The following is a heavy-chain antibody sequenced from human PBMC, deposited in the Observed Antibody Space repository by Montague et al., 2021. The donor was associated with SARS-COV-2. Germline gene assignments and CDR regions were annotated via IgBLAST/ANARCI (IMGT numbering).Heavy chain of an antibody. Sequence: SETLSLTCTVSGGSISSSTYYWGWIRQPPGNGLEWIGSIYYSGSTYNPSLKSRVTISVDTSKNQFSLNLSSVTAADTAMYCCARVGRRQLVRLCGMDVWGQGTMVTVSS. J-gene: IGHJ6*02. D-gene: IGHD6-13*01. V-gene: IGHV4-39*07. CDR1: GGSISSSTYY. CDR3: ARVGRRQLVRLCGMDV. CDR2: IYYSGST.